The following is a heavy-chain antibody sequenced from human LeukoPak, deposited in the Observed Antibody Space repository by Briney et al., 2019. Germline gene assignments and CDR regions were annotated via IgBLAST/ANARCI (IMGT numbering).Heavy chain of an antibody. Sequence: QPGGSLRLSCAASGFTFSTFGMHWVRQAPGKGLEWLAFIRNDGSNKYYVDSVKGRFTISRDNSKNTLYLQMNTLRAEDTAVYHCAAHQGYCSGGGCGPYWGQGTQVTVSS. CDR3: AAHQGYCSGGGCGPY. V-gene: IGHV3-30*02. D-gene: IGHD2-15*01. J-gene: IGHJ4*02. CDR1: GFTFSTFG. CDR2: IRNDGSNK.